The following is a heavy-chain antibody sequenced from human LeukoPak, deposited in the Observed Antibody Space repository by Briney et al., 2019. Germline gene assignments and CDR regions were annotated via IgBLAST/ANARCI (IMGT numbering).Heavy chain of an antibody. Sequence: SGPALVNPTQTLTLTCTFSGFSLSTSGVGVGWIRQPPGKALEWLALIYWDDDKRYSPSLKRRLTITKDTYKNQVVLTMTNMDPVDTATYYCAHGNGVTGTSRYFDYWGQGTLVTVSS. CDR2: IYWDDDK. CDR3: AHGNGVTGTSRYFDY. V-gene: IGHV2-5*02. CDR1: GFSLSTSGVG. J-gene: IGHJ4*02. D-gene: IGHD1-7*01.